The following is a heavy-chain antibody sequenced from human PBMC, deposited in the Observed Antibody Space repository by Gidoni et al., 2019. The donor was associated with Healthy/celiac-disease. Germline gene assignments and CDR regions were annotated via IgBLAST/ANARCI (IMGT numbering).Heavy chain of an antibody. CDR2: IIPTFGTA. CDR1: GGTFSSYA. Sequence: QVQLVQSGAEVKKPGSSVKVSCKASGGTFSSYAISWVRQAPGQGLEWIGGIIPTFGTANYAQKFQGRVTITADESTSTAYMELSSLRSEDTAVYYCARERLVRYYDSSGYCCWGQGTLVTVSS. J-gene: IGHJ4*02. D-gene: IGHD3-22*01. V-gene: IGHV1-69*01. CDR3: ARERLVRYYDSSGYCC.